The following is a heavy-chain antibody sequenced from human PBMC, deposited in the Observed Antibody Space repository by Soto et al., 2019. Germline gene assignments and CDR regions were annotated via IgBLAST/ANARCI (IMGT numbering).Heavy chain of an antibody. V-gene: IGHV3-43*01. CDR3: AKEKHDASWTSFDY. Sequence: EVQLVESGGVVVQPGGSLRLSCAASGFTFDDFSMHWVRQAPGKGLEWVSLIGRDGIYTYYADSVKGRFTISRDNSKNSLYLQMNSLTTEDTAFYFCAKEKHDASWTSFDYWGQGTLVTVSS. CDR1: GFTFDDFS. J-gene: IGHJ4*02. D-gene: IGHD2-2*01. CDR2: IGRDGIYT.